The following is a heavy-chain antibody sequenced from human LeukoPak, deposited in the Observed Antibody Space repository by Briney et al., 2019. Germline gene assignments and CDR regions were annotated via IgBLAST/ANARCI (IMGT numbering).Heavy chain of an antibody. Sequence: ASVKVSCKASGYTFTGYYMHWVRQAPGQGLEWMGWINPNSGNTGYAQKFQGRVTITRNTSISTAYMELSSLRSEDTAVYYCARESPYGDYAIDYWGQGTLVTVSS. J-gene: IGHJ4*02. CDR2: INPNSGNT. CDR3: ARESPYGDYAIDY. V-gene: IGHV1-8*03. D-gene: IGHD4-17*01. CDR1: GYTFTGYY.